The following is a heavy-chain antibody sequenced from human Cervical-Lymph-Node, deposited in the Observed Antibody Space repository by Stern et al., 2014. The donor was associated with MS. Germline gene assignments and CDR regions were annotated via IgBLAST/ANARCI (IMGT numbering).Heavy chain of an antibody. D-gene: IGHD6-13*01. CDR2: IYYSGST. J-gene: IGHJ1*01. CDR3: ARHRAYSSSWYSHHEYFQH. Sequence: QVQLQESGPGLVKPSETLSLTCTVSGGSISSSSYYWGWIRQPPGKGLEWIGSIYYSGSTYYNPSLKSRVTISVDTSKNQFSLKLSSVTAADTAVYYCARHRAYSSSWYSHHEYFQHWGQGTLVTVSS. CDR1: GGSISSSSYY. V-gene: IGHV4-39*01.